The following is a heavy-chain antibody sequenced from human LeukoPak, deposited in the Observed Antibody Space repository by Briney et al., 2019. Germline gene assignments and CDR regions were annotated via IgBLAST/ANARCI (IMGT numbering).Heavy chain of an antibody. CDR2: INPNSGGT. V-gene: IGHV1-2*02. D-gene: IGHD6-19*01. J-gene: IGHJ5*02. Sequence: ASVKVSCKASGYTFTSYGITWVRQAPGQGLEWMGWINPNSGGTNYAQKFQGRVTMTRDTSISTAYMELSRLRSDDTAVYYCARGGKWLDKYNWFDPWGQGTLVTVSS. CDR3: ARGGKWLDKYNWFDP. CDR1: GYTFTSYG.